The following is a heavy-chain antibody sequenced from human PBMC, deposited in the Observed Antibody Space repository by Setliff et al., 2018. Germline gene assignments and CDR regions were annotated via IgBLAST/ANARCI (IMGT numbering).Heavy chain of an antibody. D-gene: IGHD1-26*01. CDR1: GFTYNNDW. J-gene: IGHJ4*02. CDR3: ARPRAEYIVGAYYFDY. Sequence: PGGSLRLSCGASGFTYNNDWVSWVRQAPGKGLEWLASINPHGSEKYYVDSVKGRFTISRDNAKNSLHLQMNSLRAEDTAVYYCARPRAEYIVGAYYFDYWGQGTLVTVSS. CDR2: INPHGSEK. V-gene: IGHV3-7*01.